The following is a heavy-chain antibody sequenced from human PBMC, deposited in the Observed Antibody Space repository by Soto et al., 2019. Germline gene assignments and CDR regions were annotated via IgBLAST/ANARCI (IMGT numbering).Heavy chain of an antibody. CDR2: ISYDGSNK. Sequence: GGSLRLSCPASGFTFSNYGMHWVRQAPGKGLKWVAVISYDGSNKYYADSVKGGFTISRDNSKNTLYLQMNSLRAEDTAVYYCARGRDYLGGDFDYWGQGTLVTVSS. CDR3: ARGRDYLGGDFDY. V-gene: IGHV3-30-3*01. J-gene: IGHJ4*02. CDR1: GFTFSNYG. D-gene: IGHD3-16*01.